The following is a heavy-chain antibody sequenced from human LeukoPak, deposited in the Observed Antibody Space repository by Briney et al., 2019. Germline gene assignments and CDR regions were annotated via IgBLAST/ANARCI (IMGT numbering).Heavy chain of an antibody. J-gene: IGHJ4*02. CDR1: GFTFSSYA. D-gene: IGHD6-6*01. Sequence: PGGSLRLSCAASGFTFSSYAMHWVRQAPGKGLEWVAVISYDGSNKYYADSVKGRFTISRDNSKNTLYLQMNSLRAEDTAVYYCARDSVPYSSSFPYFDYWGQGTLVTVSS. V-gene: IGHV3-30*04. CDR3: ARDSVPYSSSFPYFDY. CDR2: ISYDGSNK.